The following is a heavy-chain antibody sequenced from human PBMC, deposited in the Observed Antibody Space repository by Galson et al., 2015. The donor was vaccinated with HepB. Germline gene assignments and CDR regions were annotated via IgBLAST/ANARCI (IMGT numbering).Heavy chain of an antibody. CDR3: AKAADYYGGSISFLFDY. Sequence: SLRLSCAASGFTFSSFGMHWVRQAPGKGLEWVAVISNDGSHNYYTDSVKGRFTISRDNSKKTLFLRMDSLRPEDTAVYYCAKAADYYGGSISFLFDYLGQGTLVTVSS. D-gene: IGHD3-22*01. J-gene: IGHJ4*02. V-gene: IGHV3-30*18. CDR2: ISNDGSHN. CDR1: GFTFSSFG.